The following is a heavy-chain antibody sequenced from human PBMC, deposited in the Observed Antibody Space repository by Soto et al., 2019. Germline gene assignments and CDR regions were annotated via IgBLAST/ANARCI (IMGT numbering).Heavy chain of an antibody. D-gene: IGHD1-1*01. CDR3: ARHSRYNTTSGKYYHQYYMDV. Sequence: SETLSLTCSVSGGSLSSYYWTWIRQPPGKGLELIGYIYDRGNTNYNPSLQSRVTISVDTSKNQFSLHLSSVTDADTAVYYCARHSRYNTTSGKYYHQYYMDVWGKGTTVTVSS. CDR1: GGSLSSYY. CDR2: IYDRGNT. J-gene: IGHJ6*03. V-gene: IGHV4-59*08.